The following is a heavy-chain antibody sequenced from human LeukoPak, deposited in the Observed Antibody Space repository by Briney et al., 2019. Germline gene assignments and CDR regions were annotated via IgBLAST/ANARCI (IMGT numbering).Heavy chain of an antibody. CDR1: GGSFSGYY. J-gene: IGHJ4*02. V-gene: IGHV4-34*01. CDR2: INHSGST. D-gene: IGHD1-14*01. Sequence: SQTLSLTCAVYGGSFSGYYWSWIRQPPGKGLEWIGEINHSGSTNYNPSLKSRVTISVDTSKNQFSLKLSSVTAADTAVYYCARLMTGDWGQGTLVTVSS. CDR3: ARLMTGD.